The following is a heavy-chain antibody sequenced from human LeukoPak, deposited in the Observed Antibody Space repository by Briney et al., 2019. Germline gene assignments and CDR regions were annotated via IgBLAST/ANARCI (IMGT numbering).Heavy chain of an antibody. CDR3: AKDSTAAAGGVFDY. V-gene: IGHV3-9*03. CDR2: ISWNSGSI. Sequence: PGRSLRLSCAASGFTFDDYAMHWVRQAPGKGLELVSGISWNSGSIDYADSVKGRFTIYRDNDKNSLYLQMNSLRAEDMALYYCAKDSTAAAGGVFDYWGQGTLVTVSS. CDR1: GFTFDDYA. J-gene: IGHJ4*02. D-gene: IGHD6-13*01.